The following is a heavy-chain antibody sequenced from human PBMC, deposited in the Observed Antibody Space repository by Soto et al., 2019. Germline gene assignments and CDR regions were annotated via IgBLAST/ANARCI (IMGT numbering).Heavy chain of an antibody. CDR1: GFTFSSYA. V-gene: IGHV3-23*01. J-gene: IGHJ4*02. CDR3: AKPSRITMVRGVIIPPPRTDY. D-gene: IGHD3-10*01. CDR2: IRGSGGST. Sequence: EVQLLESGGGLVQPGGSLRLSCAASGFTFSSYAMSWVRQAPGKGLEWVSAIRGSGGSTYYADSVKGRFTISRDNSKNTLYLQMNSLRAEDTAVYYCAKPSRITMVRGVIIPPPRTDYWGQGTLVTVSS.